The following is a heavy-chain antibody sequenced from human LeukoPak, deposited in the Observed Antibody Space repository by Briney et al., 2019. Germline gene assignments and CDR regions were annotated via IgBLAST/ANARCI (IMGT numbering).Heavy chain of an antibody. D-gene: IGHD5-18*01. Sequence: GGSLRLSCAASGFTFSSYGMSWVRQPPGKGLEWVSSIFPSGGEIHYADSVRGRFTIYRDNSKSILSLQMNSLRAEDTAIYYCATYRQVLLPFESWGQGTLVTVSS. CDR2: IFPSGGEI. J-gene: IGHJ4*02. V-gene: IGHV3-23*01. CDR3: ATYRQVLLPFES. CDR1: GFTFSSYG.